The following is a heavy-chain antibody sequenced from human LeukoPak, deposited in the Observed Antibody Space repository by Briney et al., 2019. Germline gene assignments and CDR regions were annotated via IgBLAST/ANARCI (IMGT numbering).Heavy chain of an antibody. CDR1: GFAFSNYA. D-gene: IGHD3-10*01. CDR3: AKAYYYGSGSNYVSFDC. J-gene: IGHJ4*02. V-gene: IGHV3-23*01. CDR2: IGGSGETT. Sequence: GGSLRLSCAASGFAFSNYAMTWVRQTPGRGLEWVSSIGGSGETTFYADSVKGRFTISRDDSKNTLFLQMSSLGADDTALYYCAKAYYYGSGSNYVSFDCWGQGTLVTVSS.